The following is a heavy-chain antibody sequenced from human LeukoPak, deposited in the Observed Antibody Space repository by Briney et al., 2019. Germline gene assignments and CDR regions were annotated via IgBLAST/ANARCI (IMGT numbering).Heavy chain of an antibody. V-gene: IGHV1-3*01. CDR1: EYTFSSYS. D-gene: IGHD2-2*01. CDR3: ARGSCSSTSCFMDV. J-gene: IGHJ6*02. CDR2: INAGKGNT. Sequence: ASVKVSCKASEYTFSSYSIHWVRQAPGQRLKWMGWINAGKGNTKYSQKLQGRVTITGDTSASTAYMELSSLRSEDTAVYYCARGSCSSTSCFMDVWGQGTTVTVSS.